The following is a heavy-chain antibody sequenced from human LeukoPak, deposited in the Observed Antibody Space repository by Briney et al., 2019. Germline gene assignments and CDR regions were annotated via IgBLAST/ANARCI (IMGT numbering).Heavy chain of an antibody. D-gene: IGHD6-13*01. J-gene: IGHJ5*02. Sequence: GGSLRLSCAASGFTFSSYAMSWVRQAPGKGLEWVSAISGSGGSAYYADSVKGRFTISRDNSKNTLYLQMNSLRAEDTAVYYCARIAAAGSYNWFDPWGQGTLVTVSS. CDR2: ISGSGGSA. CDR1: GFTFSSYA. CDR3: ARIAAAGSYNWFDP. V-gene: IGHV3-23*01.